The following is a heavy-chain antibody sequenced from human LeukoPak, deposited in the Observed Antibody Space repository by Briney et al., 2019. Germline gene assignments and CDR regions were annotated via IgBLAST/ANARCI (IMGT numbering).Heavy chain of an antibody. D-gene: IGHD2-21*02. CDR3: ARDLAYCGGDCQPEYYFDY. J-gene: IGHJ4*02. Sequence: GSLRLSCAASGFTFSSYGMHWVRQAPGKGLEWVAVIWYDGSNKYYADSVKGRFTISRDNSKNTLYLQMNSPRAEDTAVYYCARDLAYCGGDCQPEYYFDYWGQGTLVTVSS. CDR1: GFTFSSYG. V-gene: IGHV3-33*01. CDR2: IWYDGSNK.